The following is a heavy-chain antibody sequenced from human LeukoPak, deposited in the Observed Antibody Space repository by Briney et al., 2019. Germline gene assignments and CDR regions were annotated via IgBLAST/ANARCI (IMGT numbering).Heavy chain of an antibody. CDR2: IYYSGST. J-gene: IGHJ2*01. Sequence: PSETLSLTCTGSGGTISGYYWSWVRQSPGKGLEWIGYIYYSGSTNYNPSLKSRVTISVDSSKNQFSLKVSSVTAADTAVYYCARRGWCFDLWGRGTLVTVSS. V-gene: IGHV4-59*01. CDR3: ARRGWCFDL. CDR1: GGTISGYY.